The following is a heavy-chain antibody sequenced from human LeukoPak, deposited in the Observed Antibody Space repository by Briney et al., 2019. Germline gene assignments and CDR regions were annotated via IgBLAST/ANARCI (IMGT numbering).Heavy chain of an antibody. J-gene: IGHJ4*02. CDR1: GFTFSDYA. CDR3: ARHDSFIPY. V-gene: IGHV3-23*01. Sequence: GGSLRLSCTASGFTFSDYAMSWVRQAPGKGLEWVSGISDSGRSTYYSDSVRGRCTISRDISKNTVYLEVNSLRAEDTAVHFCARHDSFIPYWGQGTLVSVSS. D-gene: IGHD5-18*01. CDR2: ISDSGRST.